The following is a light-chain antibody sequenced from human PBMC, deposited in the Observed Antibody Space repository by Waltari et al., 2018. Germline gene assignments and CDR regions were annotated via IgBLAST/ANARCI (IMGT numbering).Light chain of an antibody. CDR2: GKN. Sequence: SSELTQDPAVSVALGQTVRITCQGDILRVYYPNWCQQKPGQAPLLVIYGKNNRPSGIPDRFSASTSGSTASLTITGAQAEHEAHYYCSSRDSSGDVIFGGGTKLTVL. CDR1: ILRVYY. V-gene: IGLV3-19*01. J-gene: IGLJ2*01. CDR3: SSRDSSGDVI.